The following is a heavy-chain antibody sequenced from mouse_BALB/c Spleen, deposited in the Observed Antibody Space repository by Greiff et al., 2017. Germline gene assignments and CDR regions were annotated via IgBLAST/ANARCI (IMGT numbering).Heavy chain of an antibody. CDR2: INPSSGYT. J-gene: IGHJ2*01. Sequence: QVQLKQSGAELARPGASVKLSCKASGYTFTSYWMQWVKQRPGQGLEWIGYINPSSGYTEYNQKFKDKTTLTADKSSSTAYMQLSSLTSEDSAVYYCARYDYHYYFDYWGQGTTLTVSS. CDR1: GYTFTSYW. D-gene: IGHD2-4*01. CDR3: ARYDYHYYFDY. V-gene: IGHV1-4*02.